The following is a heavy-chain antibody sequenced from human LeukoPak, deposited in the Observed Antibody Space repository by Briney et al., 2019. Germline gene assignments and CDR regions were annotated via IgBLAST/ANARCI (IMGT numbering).Heavy chain of an antibody. CDR3: ARDLHSYDSSGYSQGDAFDI. Sequence: PSETLSLTCTVSGGSISSYYWSWIRQPAGKGLEWIGRIYTSGSTNYNPSLKSRVTMSVDTSKNQFSLKLSSVTAADTAVYYCARDLHSYDSSGYSQGDAFDIWGQGTMVTVSS. CDR2: IYTSGST. J-gene: IGHJ3*02. CDR1: GGSISSYY. D-gene: IGHD3-22*01. V-gene: IGHV4-4*07.